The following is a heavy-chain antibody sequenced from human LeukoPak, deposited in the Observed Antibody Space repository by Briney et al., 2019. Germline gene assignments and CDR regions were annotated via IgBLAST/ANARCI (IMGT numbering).Heavy chain of an antibody. D-gene: IGHD3-3*01. CDR2: MNPNSGNT. CDR1: GYTFTSYD. J-gene: IGHJ6*03. V-gene: IGHV1-8*01. Sequence: GSVKVSCKASGYTFTSYDINWVRQAIGQGLEWMGWMNPNSGNTGYAQKFQGRVTMTRNTSISTAYMELSSLRSEDTAVYYCARAPYYDFWSGYYKDYYYYMDVWGKGTTVTVSS. CDR3: ARAPYYDFWSGYYKDYYYYMDV.